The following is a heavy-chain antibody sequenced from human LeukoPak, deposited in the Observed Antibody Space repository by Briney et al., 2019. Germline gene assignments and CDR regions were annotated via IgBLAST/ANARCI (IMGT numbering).Heavy chain of an antibody. V-gene: IGHV3-23*01. CDR1: GFTFSSYA. D-gene: IGHD5-12*01. Sequence: GGSLRLSCAASGFTFSSYAMSWVRQAPGTGLEWLSAISGSGGSTYYADSVKGRFTIYRDNSKNTLYLQMNSLRAEDTAVYYCAKATVGYGYYYYYMDVWGKGTTVTVSS. CDR3: AKATVGYGYYYYYMDV. J-gene: IGHJ6*03. CDR2: ISGSGGST.